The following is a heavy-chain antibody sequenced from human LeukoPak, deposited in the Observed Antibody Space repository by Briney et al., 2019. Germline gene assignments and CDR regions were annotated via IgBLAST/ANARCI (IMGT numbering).Heavy chain of an antibody. Sequence: ASVKVSCKASGGTFSSYAISWERQAPGQGLEWMGRIIPILGIANYAQKFQGRVTITADKSTSTAYMELSSLRSEDTAVYYCARDTPPYCGGDCYPGWGQGTLVTVSS. CDR1: GGTFSSYA. J-gene: IGHJ4*02. CDR3: ARDTPPYCGGDCYPG. V-gene: IGHV1-69*04. CDR2: IIPILGIA. D-gene: IGHD2-21*02.